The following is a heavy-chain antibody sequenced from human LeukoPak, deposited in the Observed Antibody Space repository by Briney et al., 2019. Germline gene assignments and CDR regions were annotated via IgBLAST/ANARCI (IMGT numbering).Heavy chain of an antibody. CDR3: AGELRLGELSLYY. Sequence: SETLSLTCTVSGYSISSGYYWGWIRQPPGKGLEWIGSIYHSGSTYYNPSLKSRVTISVDTSKNQFSLKLSSVTAADTAVYYCAGELRLGELSLYYWGQGTLVTVSS. D-gene: IGHD3-16*02. J-gene: IGHJ4*02. CDR1: GYSISSGYY. V-gene: IGHV4-38-2*02. CDR2: IYHSGST.